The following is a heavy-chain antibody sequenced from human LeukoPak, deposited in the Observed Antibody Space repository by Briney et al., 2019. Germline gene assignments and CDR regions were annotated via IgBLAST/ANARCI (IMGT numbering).Heavy chain of an antibody. Sequence: SETLSLTCAVYGGSFSGYYWSWIRQPPGKGLEWIGEINHSGSTNYNPSLKSRVTISVDTSKNQFSLKLSSVTAADTAVYYCARPFAPYGILTVGAFDIWGQGTMVTVSS. CDR1: GGSFSGYY. D-gene: IGHD3-9*01. V-gene: IGHV4-34*01. J-gene: IGHJ3*02. CDR3: ARPFAPYGILTVGAFDI. CDR2: INHSGST.